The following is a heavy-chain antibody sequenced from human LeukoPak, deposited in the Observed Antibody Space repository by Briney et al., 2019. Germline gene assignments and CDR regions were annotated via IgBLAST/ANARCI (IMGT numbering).Heavy chain of an antibody. CDR2: ISDSGVYT. V-gene: IGHV3-23*01. J-gene: IGHJ4*02. CDR1: GFTFSSYA. CDR3: AKDSSPDY. Sequence: GGSLRLSCAASGFTFSSYAMSWVRQAPGKGLEWLSAISDSGVYTYYADSVKGRFTISRDNSKATLYLQMNSLRAEDTAVYYCAKDSSPDYWGQGTLVTVSS. D-gene: IGHD6-13*01.